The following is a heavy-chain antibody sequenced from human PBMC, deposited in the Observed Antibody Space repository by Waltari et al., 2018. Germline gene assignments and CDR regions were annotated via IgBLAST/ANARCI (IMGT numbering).Heavy chain of an antibody. CDR2: TYHSGST. CDR3: ARLPRGVDI. Sequence: QVHLPESGPGLVTPSETLSLTSAVSGSSIRSGSHWGWVRQPPGKGLEWIGSTYHSGSTYYNPSLKSRVTISVDTSKNQFSLKRSSLTAADTAVYYCARLPRGVDIWGQGTMVTVSS. CDR1: GSSIRSGSH. D-gene: IGHD3-10*01. V-gene: IGHV4-38-2*01. J-gene: IGHJ3*02.